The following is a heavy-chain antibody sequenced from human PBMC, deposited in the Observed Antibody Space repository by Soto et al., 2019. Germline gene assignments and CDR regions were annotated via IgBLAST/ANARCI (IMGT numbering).Heavy chain of an antibody. CDR2: IIPLFATS. V-gene: IGHV1-69*13. Sequence: SVKVSCKASGCTFRNYAITCVRRAPGQVLEWMGGIIPLFATSNYAQKFLGRLTFTADESAGTAYMELSSLRSEDTAVYYCAAVIPHTPYNSPHYFDHWGQGTLVTVSS. D-gene: IGHD1-20*01. CDR3: AAVIPHTPYNSPHYFDH. J-gene: IGHJ4*02. CDR1: GCTFRNYA.